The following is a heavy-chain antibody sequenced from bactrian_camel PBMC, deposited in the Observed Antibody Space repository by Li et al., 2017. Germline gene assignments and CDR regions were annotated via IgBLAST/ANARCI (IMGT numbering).Heavy chain of an antibody. V-gene: IGHV3S6*01. CDR3: AADLLRSCRRDTWTAEHFAY. CDR1: VSSANDYC. CDR2: LDSDGGT. Sequence: HVQLVESGGGSVQAGGSLRLSCAVSVSSANDYCLGWFRQASGKGREGVAYLDSDGGTDYTYSVAGRFTISRDNVKKMLYLQMNNLKPEDTAMYYCAADLLRSCRRDTWTAEHFAYWGQGTQVTVS. J-gene: IGHJ6*01.